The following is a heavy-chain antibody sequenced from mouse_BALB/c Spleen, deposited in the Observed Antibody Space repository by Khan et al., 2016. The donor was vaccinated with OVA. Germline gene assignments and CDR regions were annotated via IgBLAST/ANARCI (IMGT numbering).Heavy chain of an antibody. V-gene: IGHV1S56*01. Sequence: QVQLQQSGAELVKPGASVKLSCKASGYTFTNYDLNWVRLRPEQGLEWFGWIFPGDGSAKYNEKFKGKATLTTDKSYSTAYLQLSWLTSADSAALFSARHYCGGCLYWYFDGWGAGTAVTVSS. J-gene: IGHJ1*01. CDR1: GYTFTNYD. CDR2: IFPGDGSA. D-gene: IGHD1-1*02. CDR3: ARHYCGGCLYWYFDG.